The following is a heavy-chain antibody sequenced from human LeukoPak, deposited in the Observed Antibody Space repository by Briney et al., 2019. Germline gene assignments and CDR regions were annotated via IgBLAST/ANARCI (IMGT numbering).Heavy chain of an antibody. Sequence: EASVKVSCKASGYTFTSYGISLVRQAPGQGLEWMGWISAYNGNTNYAQKLQGRVTMTTDTSTSTAYMELRSLRSDDTAVYYCARWFGELWDYYYGMDVWGQGTTVTVSS. D-gene: IGHD3-10*01. CDR1: GYTFTSYG. V-gene: IGHV1-18*01. CDR2: ISAYNGNT. CDR3: ARWFGELWDYYYGMDV. J-gene: IGHJ6*02.